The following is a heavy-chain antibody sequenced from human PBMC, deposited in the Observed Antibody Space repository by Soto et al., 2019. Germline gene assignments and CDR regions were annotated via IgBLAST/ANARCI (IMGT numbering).Heavy chain of an antibody. Sequence: PGGSLRLSCTASGFSFGDYAMSWFRRAPGKGLEWVGFTRSKMYGGTIEYAASVRGGFTISRDDSKSIAYLQMNSLKTEDTAVYYCSRAYCSGGSRYVFGYWGQGTQVTVST. V-gene: IGHV3-49*03. CDR3: SRAYCSGGSRYVFGY. J-gene: IGHJ4*02. CDR1: GFSFGDYA. D-gene: IGHD2-15*01. CDR2: TRSKMYGGTI.